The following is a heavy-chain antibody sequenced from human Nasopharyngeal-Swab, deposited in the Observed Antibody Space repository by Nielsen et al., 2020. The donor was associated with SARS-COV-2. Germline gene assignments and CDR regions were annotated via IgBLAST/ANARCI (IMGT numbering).Heavy chain of an antibody. V-gene: IGHV3-23*01. Sequence: GEPLKISCAVSGFYFRSYAMNWVRQAPGKGLEWVSVISGTGTETYSADSVKGRFTISRDNSQNMVYLQMDSLRVEDTAVYYCAKWGRNHHESSGYVYWGQGILVTVSS. CDR3: AKWGRNHHESSGYVY. J-gene: IGHJ4*02. CDR1: GFYFRSYA. CDR2: ISGTGTET. D-gene: IGHD6-19*01.